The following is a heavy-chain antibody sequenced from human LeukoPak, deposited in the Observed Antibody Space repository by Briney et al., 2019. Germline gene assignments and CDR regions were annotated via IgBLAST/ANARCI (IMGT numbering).Heavy chain of an antibody. CDR3: AREGTYYYDSSGYDY. CDR2: ISSSGSTI. V-gene: IGHV3-11*01. J-gene: IGHJ4*02. D-gene: IGHD3-22*01. Sequence: GGFLRLSCAASGFTFSDYYMSWIRQAPGKGLEWVSYISSSGSTIYYADSVKGRFTISRDNAKNSLYLQMNSLRAEDTAVYYCAREGTYYYDSSGYDYWGQGTLVTASS. CDR1: GFTFSDYY.